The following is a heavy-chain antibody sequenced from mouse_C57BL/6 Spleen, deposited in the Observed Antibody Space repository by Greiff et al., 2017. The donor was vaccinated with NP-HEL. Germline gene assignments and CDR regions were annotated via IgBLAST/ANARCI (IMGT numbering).Heavy chain of an antibody. CDR3: ARERRNYGSRRCWYAMDY. Sequence: EVKLMESEGGLVQPGSSMKLSCTASGFTFSDYYMAWVRQVPEKGLEWVANINYDGSSTYYLDSLKSRFIISKDNAKNILYLQMSSLRSEDTATYYCARERRNYGSRRCWYAMDYWGQGTSVTVSS. J-gene: IGHJ4*01. CDR1: GFTFSDYY. D-gene: IGHD1-1*01. V-gene: IGHV5-16*01. CDR2: INYDGSST.